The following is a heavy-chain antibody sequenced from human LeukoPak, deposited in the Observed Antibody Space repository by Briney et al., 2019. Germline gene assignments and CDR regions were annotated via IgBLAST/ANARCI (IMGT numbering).Heavy chain of an antibody. V-gene: IGHV3-23*01. D-gene: IGHD5-12*01. CDR3: AKARSMVATFQNPIAPFDY. J-gene: IGHJ4*02. CDR1: GFTLNNYA. CDR2: TSSSDAGT. Sequence: GGSLRLSCAASGFTLNNYAMSWVRQAPGKGLEWVSATSSSDAGTYHADSVKGRFTISRDNSKNTLYLQMNSLRAEDTAVYYCAKARSMVATFQNPIAPFDYWGQGTLVTVPS.